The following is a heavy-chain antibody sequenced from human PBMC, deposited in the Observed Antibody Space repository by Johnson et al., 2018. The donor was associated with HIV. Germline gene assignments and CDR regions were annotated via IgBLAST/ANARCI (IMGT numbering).Heavy chain of an antibody. V-gene: IGHV3-23*04. Sequence: VQLVESGGGVVQPGRSLSLSCAASGFTFSSYAMSWVRQAPGKGLEWVSTIIGSGGSTYYAESVKGRFTISRDNSKNTVYLQMNSLRAEDTAVFYCAKDAYCSGGRCYGFGAFDIWGQGTMVTVSS. J-gene: IGHJ3*02. CDR1: GFTFSSYA. CDR3: AKDAYCSGGRCYGFGAFDI. D-gene: IGHD2-15*01. CDR2: IIGSGGST.